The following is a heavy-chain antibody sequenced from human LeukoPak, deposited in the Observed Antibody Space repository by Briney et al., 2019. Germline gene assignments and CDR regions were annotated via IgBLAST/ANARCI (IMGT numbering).Heavy chain of an antibody. CDR2: MNPNSGNT. D-gene: IGHD5-12*01. J-gene: IGHJ4*02. V-gene: IGHV1-8*02. Sequence: ASVKVSCKASGGTFSSYAISWVRQAPGQGLEWMGWMNPNSGNTGYAQKFQGRVTMTRNTSISTAYMELSSLRSEDTAVYYCARGQYSGYDSVDFWGQGTLATVSS. CDR3: ARGQYSGYDSVDF. CDR1: GGTFSSYA.